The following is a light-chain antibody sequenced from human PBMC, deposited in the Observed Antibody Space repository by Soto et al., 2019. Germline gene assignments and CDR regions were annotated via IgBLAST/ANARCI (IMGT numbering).Light chain of an antibody. CDR2: DTS. V-gene: IGKV3-20*01. CDR3: QQYDSSPRT. Sequence: EIVFTQSPGTRSCAPVERATLSCTASQSLSSNFLAWYQQKPGQAPRLLIYDTSSRATGIPDRFSGSGSGTDFTLTISRLEPEDFAVYHCQQYDSSPRTFGQGTKVDIK. J-gene: IGKJ1*01. CDR1: QSLSSNF.